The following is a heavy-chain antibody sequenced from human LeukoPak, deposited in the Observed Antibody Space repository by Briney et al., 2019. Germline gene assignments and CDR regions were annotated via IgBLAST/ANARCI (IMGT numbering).Heavy chain of an antibody. CDR2: INGGNGNT. J-gene: IGHJ5*02. D-gene: IGHD6-25*01. Sequence: GASVTVSFKASGYTFTSYAMHWVRQAPGQRLEWMGWINGGNGNTKYSQKLQGRVTITRDTSASTAYMELRSLRSEDTAAFYCARGPPRLNWFDPWGQGTLVTVSS. CDR1: GYTFTSYA. V-gene: IGHV1-3*01. CDR3: ARGPPRLNWFDP.